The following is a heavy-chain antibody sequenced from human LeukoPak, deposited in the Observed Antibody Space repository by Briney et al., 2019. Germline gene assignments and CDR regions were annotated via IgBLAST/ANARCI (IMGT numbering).Heavy chain of an antibody. V-gene: IGHV4-59*01. Sequence: KASETLSLTCTVSGASISTYYWNWIRQPPGKGLEWIGYIYHSGSTNYNPSLQSRVTISVDTSKNQFSLNLNSVTAADTAVYYCARGGAARLHFQNWGQGTLVTVSS. CDR3: ARGGAARLHFQN. CDR1: GASISTYY. D-gene: IGHD6-6*01. J-gene: IGHJ1*01. CDR2: IYHSGST.